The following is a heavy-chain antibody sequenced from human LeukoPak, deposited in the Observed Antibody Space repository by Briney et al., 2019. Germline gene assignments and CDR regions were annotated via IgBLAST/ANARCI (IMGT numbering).Heavy chain of an antibody. Sequence: GSGYGFTSYXXXXVXPXPGXGXXXXXFIYPGDSDTTYSPSFQGQVTISADKSIRTAYLQWSSLKASDTAMYYCARSMEGSEGSWFDPWGQGTLVTVSS. D-gene: IGHD3-10*01. CDR2: IYPGDSDT. CDR1: GYGFTSYX. CDR3: ARSMEGSEGSWFDP. V-gene: IGHV5-51*01. J-gene: IGHJ5*02.